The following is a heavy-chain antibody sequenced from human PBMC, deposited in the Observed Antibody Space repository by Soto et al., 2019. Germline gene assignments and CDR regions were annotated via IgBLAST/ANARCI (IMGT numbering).Heavy chain of an antibody. CDR1: GDSVSSNSAA. J-gene: IGHJ3*02. V-gene: IGHV6-1*01. CDR2: TYYRSKWNN. CDR3: ARAHRIAAGDGHSNDAFDI. D-gene: IGHD6-13*01. Sequence: SQTLSLTCAISGDSVSSNSAAWNWIRQSPSRGLEWLGRTYYRSKWNNDYAVSVKSRITINPDTSKNQFSLQLNSVTPEDTAVYYCARAHRIAAGDGHSNDAFDIWGQGTMVTVSS.